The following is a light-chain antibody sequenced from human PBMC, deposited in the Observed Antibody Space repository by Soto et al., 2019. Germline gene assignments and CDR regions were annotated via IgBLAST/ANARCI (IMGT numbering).Light chain of an antibody. CDR1: QSISSW. J-gene: IGKJ1*01. CDR3: KHYNASPWT. Sequence: DIQMTQSPSTLSASVGDRVTITCRASQSISSWLAWYQQKPGKAPKLLIYKASSLETGVPLRFSGSGSGTEFTLTTSSLQPDHIATYYCKHYNASPWTFGQRTQVEIK. V-gene: IGKV1-5*03. CDR2: KAS.